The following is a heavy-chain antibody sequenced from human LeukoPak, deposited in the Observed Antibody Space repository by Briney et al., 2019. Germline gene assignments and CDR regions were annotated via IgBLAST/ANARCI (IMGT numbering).Heavy chain of an antibody. Sequence: PGGSLRLSCAASGFTFDDYAMHWVRHAPGKGLEWVSGISWNSGSIGYADSVKGRFTISRDNAKNSLYLQMNSLRAEDTALYYCAKVEKSGMVRGVIYFDYWGQGTLVTVSS. D-gene: IGHD3-10*01. CDR1: GFTFDDYA. CDR3: AKVEKSGMVRGVIYFDY. J-gene: IGHJ4*02. V-gene: IGHV3-9*01. CDR2: ISWNSGSI.